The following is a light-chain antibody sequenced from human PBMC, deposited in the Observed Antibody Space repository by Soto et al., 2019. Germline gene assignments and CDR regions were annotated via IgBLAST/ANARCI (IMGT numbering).Light chain of an antibody. V-gene: IGKV3-20*01. J-gene: IGKJ1*01. Sequence: ENVLTPSPGTLSLSPGERANLSCRASQSVSSDYLAWYQQKPGQPPRLLIYEASTRAIGIPDRFSGSGSGTEFTLTISRLEPEDFAVYFCQHFGNSPLWTFGQGTKWIS. CDR2: EAS. CDR3: QHFGNSPLWT. CDR1: QSVSSDY.